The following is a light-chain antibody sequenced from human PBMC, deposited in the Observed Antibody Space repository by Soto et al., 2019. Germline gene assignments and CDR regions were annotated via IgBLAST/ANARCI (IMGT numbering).Light chain of an antibody. CDR1: QSVSGSS. V-gene: IGKV3-20*01. CDR2: GAS. CDR3: QQYGSSPRT. J-gene: IGKJ1*01. Sequence: EIVWTKSPGTLSLSPEERATLSCRASQSVSGSSLAWYQQKPGQDPRLLIYGASSRATGIPDRFSGSGSGTDCTRTISRLEPEDFALSYCQQYGSSPRTFGQGTKVEIK.